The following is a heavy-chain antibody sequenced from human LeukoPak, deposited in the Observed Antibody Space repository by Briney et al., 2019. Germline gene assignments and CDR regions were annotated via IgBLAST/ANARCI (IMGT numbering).Heavy chain of an antibody. V-gene: IGHV4-34*01. D-gene: IGHD3-10*01. Sequence: SETLSLTCAVYGGSFSGYYWSWIRQPPGKGLEWIGEINHSGSTNYNPSLKSRVTISVDTSKNQFSLKLSSVTAADTAVYYCVRGLRGLWFGELFVWFDPWGQGTLVTVSS. CDR2: INHSGST. J-gene: IGHJ5*02. CDR1: GGSFSGYY. CDR3: VRGLRGLWFGELFVWFDP.